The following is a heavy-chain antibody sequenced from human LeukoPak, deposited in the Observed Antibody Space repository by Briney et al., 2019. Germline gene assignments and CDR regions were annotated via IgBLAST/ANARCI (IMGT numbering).Heavy chain of an antibody. V-gene: IGHV4-34*01. CDR1: GGSFSGYY. J-gene: IGHJ5*02. CDR2: IYHSGST. CDR3: ARGGYSGYDSRRVLGEFDP. Sequence: SETLSLTCAVYGGSFSGYYWGWIRQPPEKGLEWIGSIYHSGSTHYNPSIKSRVTISVDTSKNQFSLKLTSVTAADTAVYYCARGGYSGYDSRRVLGEFDPWGQGTLVTVSS. D-gene: IGHD5-12*01.